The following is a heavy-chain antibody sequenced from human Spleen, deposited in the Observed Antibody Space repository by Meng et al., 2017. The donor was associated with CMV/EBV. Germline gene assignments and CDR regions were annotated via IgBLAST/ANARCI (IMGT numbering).Heavy chain of an antibody. CDR1: GGSISIGSSD. CDR3: ARGDRYYDSSGPFDY. J-gene: IGHJ4*02. V-gene: IGHV4-61*02. Sequence: VQLLESVPVLVTPSQTLPLTCPVPGGSISIGSSDWSWIRQPAGKGLAWIGRIYTSGSTSYNPSLKSRVTISVDTSKNQFSLKLSSVTAADTAVYYCARGDRYYDSSGPFDYWGQGTLVTVSS. D-gene: IGHD3-22*01. CDR2: IYTSGST.